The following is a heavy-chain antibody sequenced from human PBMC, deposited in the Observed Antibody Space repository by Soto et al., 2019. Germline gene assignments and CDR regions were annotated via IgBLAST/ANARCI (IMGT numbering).Heavy chain of an antibody. V-gene: IGHV1-18*01. J-gene: IGHJ4*02. CDR2: ISAYNGNT. D-gene: IGHD3-22*01. CDR3: ARVDSSGYSYFDY. Sequence: GISAKVSWKACGYRFASCGRCWARQYPGQGLEWMGWISAYNGNTNYAQKLQGRVTMTTDTSTSTAYMELRSLRSDDTAVYYCARVDSSGYSYFDYWGQGTLVTVSS. CDR1: GYRFASCG.